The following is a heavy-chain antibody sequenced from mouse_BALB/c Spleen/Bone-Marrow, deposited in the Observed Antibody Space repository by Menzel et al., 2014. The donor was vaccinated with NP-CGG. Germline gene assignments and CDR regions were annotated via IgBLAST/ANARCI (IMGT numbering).Heavy chain of an antibody. J-gene: IGHJ3*01. D-gene: IGHD2-14*01. Sequence: EVKLMDSGGGLVKPGGSLELSCAASGFTFSSYAVSWVRQTPEKRLEWVATISSGGSYTYYPDSVKGRFTISRDNAKNTLYLQMSSLRSEDTAMYYCARHREVRPFAYWGQGTLVTVSA. CDR2: ISSGGSYT. V-gene: IGHV5-9-3*01. CDR3: ARHREVRPFAY. CDR1: GFTFSSYA.